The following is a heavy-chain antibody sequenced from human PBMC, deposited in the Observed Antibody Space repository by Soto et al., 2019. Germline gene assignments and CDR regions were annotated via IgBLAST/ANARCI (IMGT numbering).Heavy chain of an antibody. Sequence: GGSLRLSCAASGFTFSSYAMHWVRQAPGKGLEWVAVISYDGSNKYYADSVKGRFTISRDNAKNSLYLQMNSLRAEDTAVYYCARDRGGLATVTTYYFDYWGQGTLVNVSS. CDR2: ISYDGSNK. V-gene: IGHV3-30-3*01. J-gene: IGHJ4*02. CDR1: GFTFSSYA. D-gene: IGHD4-17*01. CDR3: ARDRGGLATVTTYYFDY.